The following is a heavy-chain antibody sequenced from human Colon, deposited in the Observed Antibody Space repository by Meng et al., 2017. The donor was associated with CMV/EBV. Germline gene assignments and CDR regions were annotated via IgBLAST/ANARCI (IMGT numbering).Heavy chain of an antibody. J-gene: IGHJ4*02. CDR2: TKTKAYNYIT. CDR1: GFTFSGHN. D-gene: IGHD3-10*01. CDR3: TRDSMKGGGVDY. V-gene: IGHV3-72*01. Sequence: SGFTFSGHNMDWFRQAPGKGLEWITCTKTKAYNYITEYAASVEGRFTISRDDSKNSLYLQMNSLKTEDTAVYYCTRDSMKGGGVDYWGQGSLVTVSS.